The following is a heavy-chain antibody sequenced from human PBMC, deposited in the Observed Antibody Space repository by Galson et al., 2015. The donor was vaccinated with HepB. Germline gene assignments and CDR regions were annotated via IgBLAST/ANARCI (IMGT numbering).Heavy chain of an antibody. CDR1: GGTLGNYA. V-gene: IGHV1-69*06. CDR3: ARELVVVETNMPRSVYFAMDV. CDR2: VIPLYEKT. J-gene: IGHJ6*02. D-gene: IGHD2-2*01. Sequence: SVKVSCKASGGTLGNYALSWVRQAPGQGLEWVGGVIPLYEKTTYARKFEGRVTIVADTSTNTAYLELGRLTLEDTAVYYCARELVVVETNMPRSVYFAMDVWGQGTAVIVSS.